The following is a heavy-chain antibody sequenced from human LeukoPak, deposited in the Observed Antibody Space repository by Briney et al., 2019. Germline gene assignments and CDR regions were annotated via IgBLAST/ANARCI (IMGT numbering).Heavy chain of an antibody. J-gene: IGHJ5*02. CDR2: IYSGGST. D-gene: IGHD3-22*01. Sequence: PWGSLRLSFAASGFTVSSDYMRWGRGGPGKGLAWVLVIYSGGSTYYADSVKGRFTISRDNSKNTLYLQMNSLRAEDTAVYYCARVARSGMIASNWFDPWGQGTLVTVSS. V-gene: IGHV3-53*01. CDR1: GFTVSSDY. CDR3: ARVARSGMIASNWFDP.